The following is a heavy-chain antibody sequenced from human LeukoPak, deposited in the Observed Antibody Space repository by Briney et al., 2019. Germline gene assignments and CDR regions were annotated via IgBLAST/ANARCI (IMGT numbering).Heavy chain of an antibody. V-gene: IGHV4-31*03. Sequence: SETLSLTCTVSGGSINSGGYFWSWVRPHPGKGLEWIGYIYYSGSTYYNPSLKSRVTISVDTSKNQFSLKLSSVTAADTAVYYCARDSYDSSGLPGAFDLWGQGTMVTVSS. D-gene: IGHD3-22*01. J-gene: IGHJ3*01. CDR3: ARDSYDSSGLPGAFDL. CDR1: GGSINSGGYF. CDR2: IYYSGST.